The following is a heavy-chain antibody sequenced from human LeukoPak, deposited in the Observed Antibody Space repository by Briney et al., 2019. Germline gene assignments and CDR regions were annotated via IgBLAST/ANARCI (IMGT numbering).Heavy chain of an antibody. CDR1: GYSFTSYW. CDR2: IDPSDSYT. J-gene: IGHJ5*02. CDR3: ARHYVGLSWFDP. Sequence: GESLKISCKGSGYSFTSYWISWVRQMPGKGREWMGRIDPSDSYTNYSPSFQGHVTISADKSISTAYLQWSSLKASDTAMYYCARHYVGLSWFDPWGQGTLVTVSS. D-gene: IGHD3-16*01. V-gene: IGHV5-10-1*01.